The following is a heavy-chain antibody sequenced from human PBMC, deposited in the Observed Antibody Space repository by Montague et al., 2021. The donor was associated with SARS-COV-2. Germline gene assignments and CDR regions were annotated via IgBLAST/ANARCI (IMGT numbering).Heavy chain of an antibody. CDR3: ASYDFWSGYTDDL. J-gene: IGHJ5*02. D-gene: IGHD3-3*01. Sequence: SETLSLTCTVSGGSISSSSYYWGWIRQPPGKGPEWIGSIYYSGTTFYNPSLRSRVTMSVDTSKNQFSLRLSSVTAAGTAVFYCASYDFWSGYTDDLWGPGIRVTVSS. CDR2: IYYSGTT. V-gene: IGHV4-39*01. CDR1: GGSISSSSYY.